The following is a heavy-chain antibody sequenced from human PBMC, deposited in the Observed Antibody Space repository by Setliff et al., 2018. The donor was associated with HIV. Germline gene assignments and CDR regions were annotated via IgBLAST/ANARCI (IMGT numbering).Heavy chain of an antibody. CDR3: VRGPQWLVQKGRVYYFDY. CDR1: GGSVSSVNYY. D-gene: IGHD6-19*01. Sequence: PSETLSLTCSVSGGSVSSVNYYWSWIRQPPGKGLEWIGYIHYTGSTTYNPSLKSRVTISVDTSKNQFSLSLNSVTAADTAVYFCVRGPQWLVQKGRVYYFDYWGQGTLVTVSS. CDR2: IHYTGST. J-gene: IGHJ4*02. V-gene: IGHV4-61*01.